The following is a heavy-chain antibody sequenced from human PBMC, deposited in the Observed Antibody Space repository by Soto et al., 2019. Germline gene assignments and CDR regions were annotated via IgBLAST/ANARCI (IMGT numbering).Heavy chain of an antibody. CDR3: ARRGGGGWYDYAFDI. D-gene: IGHD6-19*01. V-gene: IGHV4-59*08. Sequence: QVQLQESGPGLVKPSETLSLTCTVSGGSINDYYWSWIRQPPGKGLELIGYSYYTGSTNYNPSLESRVTISVDTSRNQFSLKLTSVTAADTAVYYCARRGGGGWYDYAFDIWGQGTMVTVSS. J-gene: IGHJ3*02. CDR1: GGSINDYY. CDR2: SYYTGST.